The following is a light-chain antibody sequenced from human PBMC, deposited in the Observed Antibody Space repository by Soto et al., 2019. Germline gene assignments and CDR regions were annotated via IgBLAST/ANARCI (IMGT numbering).Light chain of an antibody. J-gene: IGLJ3*02. Sequence: QPVLTQPPSASGTPGQRVTFSCSGSDSNIGKNTVNWYQQLPGTAPKLLIYSNYQRPSGVPDRFSGSRSASSASLAISGLQSEDEADYYCAAWDDSLNAWVFGGGTKLTVL. CDR1: DSNIGKNT. CDR3: AAWDDSLNAWV. V-gene: IGLV1-44*01. CDR2: SNY.